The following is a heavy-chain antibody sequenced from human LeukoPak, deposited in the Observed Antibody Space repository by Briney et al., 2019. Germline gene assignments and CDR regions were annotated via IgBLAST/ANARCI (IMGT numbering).Heavy chain of an antibody. CDR1: GGFLSSGSYY. J-gene: IGHJ5*02. V-gene: IGHV4-39*01. CDR2: IYYSGST. CDR3: ARTVRSGYDFWSGSLSFDP. Sequence: SETLSLTCTVSGGFLSSGSYYWGWIRQSPGKGLAWIGSIYYSGSTFYNASFESRVTMSVDTSKNQFSLKLSSVTAADTAVYYCARTVRSGYDFWSGSLSFDPWGQGTLVTVSS. D-gene: IGHD3-3*01.